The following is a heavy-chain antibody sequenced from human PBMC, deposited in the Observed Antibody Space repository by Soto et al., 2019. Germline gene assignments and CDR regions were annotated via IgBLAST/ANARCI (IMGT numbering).Heavy chain of an antibody. CDR1: GFSLSTTAEG. J-gene: IGHJ4*02. CDR2: IYWDDDE. Sequence: QITLKESGPTLVKPTQTLTLTCTFSGFSLSTTAEGVGWIRQPPGKALEWLALIYWDDDERYSPSLKNRLTITKDTSKNQVDLTMTNVDPVDTATYYCAHGSCSSADCYTNTYLDYWGQGILVTVSS. CDR3: AHGSCSSADCYTNTYLDY. V-gene: IGHV2-5*02. D-gene: IGHD2-2*02.